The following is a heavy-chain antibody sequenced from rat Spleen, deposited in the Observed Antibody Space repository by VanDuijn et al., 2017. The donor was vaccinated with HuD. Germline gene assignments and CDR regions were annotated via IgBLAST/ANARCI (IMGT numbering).Heavy chain of an antibody. CDR3: ARDGGYFDY. CDR1: GFSLTSYN. D-gene: IGHD1-11*01. J-gene: IGHJ2*01. Sequence: QVQLKESGPGLVQPSQTLSLTCTVSGFSLTSYNVHWVRQPTGKGREWLGIIWTGGSTDYNSALKSRLSISRDTSKSQVFLKMNSLQTEDIATYYCARDGGYFDYWGQGVMVTVSS. V-gene: IGHV2-30*01. CDR2: IWTGGST.